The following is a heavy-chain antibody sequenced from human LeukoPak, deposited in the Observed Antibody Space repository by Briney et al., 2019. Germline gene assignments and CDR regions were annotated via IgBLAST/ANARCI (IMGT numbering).Heavy chain of an antibody. V-gene: IGHV4-34*01. J-gene: IGHJ6*03. CDR3: ARTNWNDHGYYYYYYMDV. D-gene: IGHD1-20*01. Sequence: PSETLSLTCAVYGGSFSGYYWSWIRQPPGKGLEWIGEINHSGSTNYNPSLKSRVTISVDTSKNQFSLKLSSVTAADTAVYYCARTNWNDHGYYYYYYMDVWGKGTTVTVSS. CDR2: INHSGST. CDR1: GGSFSGYY.